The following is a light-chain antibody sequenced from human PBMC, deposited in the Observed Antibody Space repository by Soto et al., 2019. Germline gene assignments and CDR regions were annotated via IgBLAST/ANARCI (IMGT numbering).Light chain of an antibody. J-gene: IGKJ3*01. CDR2: AAS. V-gene: IGKV1-6*01. CDR1: QGIRND. Sequence: AIPMTQSPSSLSASVGDRVTITCRASQGIRNDLDWFQQKPGKAPKLLIYAASNLHSGVPARFSGSGSGTDFTLTISSLQPEDFATYYCLQKYFYPFTCGPGTKVDIK. CDR3: LQKYFYPFT.